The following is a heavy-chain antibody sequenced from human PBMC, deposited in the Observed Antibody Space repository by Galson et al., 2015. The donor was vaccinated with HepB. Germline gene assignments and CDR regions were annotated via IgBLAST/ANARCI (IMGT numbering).Heavy chain of an antibody. CDR3: ARGPLLEDV. Sequence: LSLTCTVSGGSISGYFRTWIRQSAGRGLEWIGRIYSSGSTNYNPSLKSRVTMSVDTSKNHFSLNLTSVTAADTAVYYCARGPLLEDVWGQGTTVTVSS. CDR2: IYSSGST. J-gene: IGHJ6*02. V-gene: IGHV4-4*07. CDR1: GGSISGYF.